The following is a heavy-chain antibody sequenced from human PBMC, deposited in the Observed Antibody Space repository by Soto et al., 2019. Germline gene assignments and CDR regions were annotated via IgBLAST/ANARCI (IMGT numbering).Heavy chain of an antibody. CDR3: ARSRYYDTTGYYPFYYYYYGMDV. D-gene: IGHD3-22*01. Sequence: PGESLKISCNGSGYSFSNYWICWVRQMSGKGLEWMAITFPGNSETRYSPSFQGHVTISVDRSISTAYLQWSSLKASDTALYYCARSRYYDTTGYYPFYYYYYGMDVWGQGTTVTVSS. CDR1: GYSFSNYW. V-gene: IGHV5-51*01. J-gene: IGHJ6*02. CDR2: TFPGNSET.